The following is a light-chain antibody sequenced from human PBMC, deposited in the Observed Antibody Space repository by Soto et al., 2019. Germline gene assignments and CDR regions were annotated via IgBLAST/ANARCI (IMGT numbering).Light chain of an antibody. J-gene: IGKJ2*01. CDR1: QSVLYSSNNKNY. CDR2: WAS. Sequence: DIVMTQSPDALAVSLGERVTIHCKSSQSVLYSSNNKNYLAWYQQKPGQPPKLLIYWASTRESGVPDRFSGSGSGTYFTLTISSLQAEDVAVYYCQQYYSTLYTFGQGTKLEIK. V-gene: IGKV4-1*01. CDR3: QQYYSTLYT.